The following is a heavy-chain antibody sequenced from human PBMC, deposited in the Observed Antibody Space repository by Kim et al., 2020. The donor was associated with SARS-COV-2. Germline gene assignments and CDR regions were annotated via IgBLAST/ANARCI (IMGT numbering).Heavy chain of an antibody. J-gene: IGHJ4*02. V-gene: IGHV4-4*07. CDR2: IYTSGST. D-gene: IGHD6-19*01. CDR3: ASSGYSSGWRGLDY. Sequence: SETLSLTCTVSGGSISSYYWSWIRQPAGKGLEWIGRIYTSGSTNYNPSLKSRVTMSVDTSKNQFSLKLSSVTAADTAVYYCASSGYSSGWRGLDYWGQGTLVTVSS. CDR1: GGSISSYY.